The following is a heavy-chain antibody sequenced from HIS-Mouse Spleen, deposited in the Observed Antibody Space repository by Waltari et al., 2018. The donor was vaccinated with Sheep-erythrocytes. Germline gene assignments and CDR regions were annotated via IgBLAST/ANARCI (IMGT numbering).Heavy chain of an antibody. CDR3: ARGIAAAGTDWFDP. D-gene: IGHD6-13*01. Sequence: QVQLVQSGAEVKKPGASVKVSCKASGYTFTSYDINWVRQATGQGLEWMGWWNPNSGNTGYAQKCQGRVTMTRNTSISTAYMELSSLRSEDTAVYCCARGIAAAGTDWFDPWGQGTLVTVSS. CDR1: GYTFTSYD. V-gene: IGHV1-8*01. CDR2: WNPNSGNT. J-gene: IGHJ5*02.